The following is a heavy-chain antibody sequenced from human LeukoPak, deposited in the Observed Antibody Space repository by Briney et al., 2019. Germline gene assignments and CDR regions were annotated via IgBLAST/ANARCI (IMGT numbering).Heavy chain of an antibody. CDR2: IYTSGST. CDR1: GGSISSYY. D-gene: IGHD3-22*01. CDR3: ARDSRYYYDSSGYLLLDY. J-gene: IGHJ4*02. V-gene: IGHV4-4*07. Sequence: SETLSLTCTVSGGSISSYYWSWIRQPAGKGLEWIGRIYTSGSTNYNPSFKSRVSMSVDTSQNQFSMKLSSVPASDTAVDYCARDSRYYYDSSGYLLLDYWGQGTLVTVSS.